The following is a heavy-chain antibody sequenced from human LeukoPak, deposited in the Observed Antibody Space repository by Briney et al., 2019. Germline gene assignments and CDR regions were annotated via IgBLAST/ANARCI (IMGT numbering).Heavy chain of an antibody. V-gene: IGHV3-30*02. D-gene: IGHD3-9*01. CDR1: GFTFRSYG. Sequence: PGGSLRLSCTASGFTFRSYGLHWVRQAPGKGLEWVAFIRDNGSIKYYADSVIGRFTVSRDNSKNTLYLQMNSLRAEDTAVYYCARGPRQTGFDAFDIWGQGTMVTVSS. CDR2: IRDNGSIK. J-gene: IGHJ3*02. CDR3: ARGPRQTGFDAFDI.